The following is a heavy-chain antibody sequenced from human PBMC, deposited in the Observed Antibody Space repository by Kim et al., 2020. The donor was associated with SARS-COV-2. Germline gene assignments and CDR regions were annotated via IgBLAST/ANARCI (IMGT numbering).Heavy chain of an antibody. CDR1: GGSISSGGYY. V-gene: IGHV4-31*03. CDR3: ARELPDAQGCFDY. Sequence: SETLSLTCTVSGGSISSGGYYWSWIRQHPGKGLEWIGYIYYSGSTYYNPSLKSRVTISVDTSKNQFSLKLSSVTAADTAVYYCARELPDAQGCFDYWGQGTLVTVSS. D-gene: IGHD2-2*01. J-gene: IGHJ4*02. CDR2: IYYSGST.